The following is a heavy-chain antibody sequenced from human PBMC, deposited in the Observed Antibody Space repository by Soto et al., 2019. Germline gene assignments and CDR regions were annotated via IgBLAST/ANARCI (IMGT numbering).Heavy chain of an antibody. D-gene: IGHD2-2*02. J-gene: IGHJ4*02. CDR3: AREGRGKKAGYNGLVSLGY. Sequence: QVQLVQSGAEVKTPGSSLKVSCTVSGSRFSNYVISWVRQAPGHGLEWLGRIIPIFNSTQYAQTFQGRVTITADKSTNTASLELSSLRSDDTAVYYCAREGRGKKAGYNGLVSLGYWGQGTLVTVSS. V-gene: IGHV1-69*06. CDR2: IIPIFNST. CDR1: GSRFSNYV.